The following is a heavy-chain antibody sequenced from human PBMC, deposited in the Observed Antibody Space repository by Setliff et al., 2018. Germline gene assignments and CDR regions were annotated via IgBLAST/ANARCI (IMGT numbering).Heavy chain of an antibody. CDR2: MNPNSGNT. Sequence: ASVKVSCKASGGTFSSYAISWVRQATGQGLEWMGWMNPNSGNTGYAQKFQGRVTMTRNTSISTAYMELSSLRSGDTAVYYCARVYQDAFDIWGQGTMVTVSS. J-gene: IGHJ3*02. CDR1: GGTFSSYA. CDR3: ARVYQDAFDI. V-gene: IGHV1-8*02.